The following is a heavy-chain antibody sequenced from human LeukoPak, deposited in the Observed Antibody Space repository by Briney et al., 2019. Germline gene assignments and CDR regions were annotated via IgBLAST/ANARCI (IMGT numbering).Heavy chain of an antibody. CDR1: GFTFNKYW. CDR2: INQDDSQI. J-gene: IGHJ4*02. CDR3: ARGYYYSGIDYLSFFDY. Sequence: GGALRLSCAASGFTFNKYWPTWVRQAPGKGLEWVANINQDDSQIYYLESVEGRFTITRDNARNLLHLQMNSLRAEDTDIYYCARGYYYSGIDYLSFFDYWGQGTLVTVSS. D-gene: IGHD3-10*01. V-gene: IGHV3-7*01.